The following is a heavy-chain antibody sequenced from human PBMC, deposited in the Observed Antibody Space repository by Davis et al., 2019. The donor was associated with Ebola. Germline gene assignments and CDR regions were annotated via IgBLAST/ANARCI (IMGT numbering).Heavy chain of an antibody. J-gene: IGHJ4*02. D-gene: IGHD6-19*01. CDR3: ARAVPGKEDLDY. CDR2: IIPIFGTA. V-gene: IGHV1-69*06. Sequence: SVKVSCKASGGTFSSYAISWVRQAPGQGLEWMGGIIPIFGTANYAQKFQGRVTITADKSTSTAYMELSSLRSEDTAVYFCARAVPGKEDLDYWGQGTLVTVSS. CDR1: GGTFSSYA.